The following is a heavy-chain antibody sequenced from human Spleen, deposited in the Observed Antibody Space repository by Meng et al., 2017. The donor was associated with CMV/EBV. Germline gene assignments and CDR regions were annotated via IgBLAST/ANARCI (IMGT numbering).Heavy chain of an antibody. V-gene: IGHV3-43*01. CDR3: AKDIGYSTSSDAFDI. CDR2: ISWDGGRT. J-gene: IGHJ3*02. Sequence: GESLKISCVASGFTFDDYTMHWVRQAPGKGLEWVSLISWDGGRTNYADSVKGRFTISRDNSKNSLYLQMNSLRTEDTALYYCAKDIGYSTSSDAFDIRGQGTMVTVSS. D-gene: IGHD6-6*01. CDR1: GFTFDDYT.